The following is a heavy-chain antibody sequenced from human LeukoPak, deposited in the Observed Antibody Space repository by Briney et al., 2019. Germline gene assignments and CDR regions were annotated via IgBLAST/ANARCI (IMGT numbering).Heavy chain of an antibody. CDR1: GYILSSYN. J-gene: IGHJ4*02. D-gene: IGHD6-19*01. CDR3: ARDGGIAVGNSLDY. V-gene: IGHV1-46*01. Sequence: ASVKVSCKASGYILSSYNMHWVRQAPGQGLEWMGIINPSGGSTSYAQKFQGRVTMTRDMSTSTVYMELSSLRSEDTAVYYCARDGGIAVGNSLDYWGQGTLVTVSS. CDR2: INPSGGST.